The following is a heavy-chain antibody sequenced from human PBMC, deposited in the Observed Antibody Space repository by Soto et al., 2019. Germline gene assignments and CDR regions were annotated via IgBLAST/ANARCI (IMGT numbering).Heavy chain of an antibody. Sequence: SGPTLVKPTQTLTLTCTLSGFSLSTSEMCVSWIRQPPGKALEWLARIDWNGDKYYSTSLKTRLTISKDTSKNQAVLTMTNMDPVDTATYYCARIKYRDGGYYFLDVWGKGTTVTVSS. V-gene: IGHV2-70*11. CDR2: IDWNGDK. CDR1: GFSLSTSEMC. D-gene: IGHD3-16*01. CDR3: ARIKYRDGGYYFLDV. J-gene: IGHJ6*03.